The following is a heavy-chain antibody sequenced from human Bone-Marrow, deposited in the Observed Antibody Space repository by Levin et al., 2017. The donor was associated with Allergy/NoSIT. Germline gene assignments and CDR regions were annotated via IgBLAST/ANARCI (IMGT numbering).Heavy chain of an antibody. CDR2: ISSSSGTI. D-gene: IGHD2/OR15-2a*01. Sequence: GESLKISCAASGFTFRTYSMNWVRQAPGKGLEWVSYISSSSGTIYYADSLKGRFTVSRDNAKNSMYLQMNSLRAEDTAVYYCARGYYPDLWGHGTLVTVSS. CDR1: GFTFRTYS. CDR3: ARGYYPDL. J-gene: IGHJ2*01. V-gene: IGHV3-48*01.